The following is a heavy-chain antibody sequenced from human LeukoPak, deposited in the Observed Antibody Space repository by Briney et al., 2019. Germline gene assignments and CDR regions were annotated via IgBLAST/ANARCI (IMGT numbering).Heavy chain of an antibody. CDR1: GFTFSSYA. CDR2: IKEDGSDK. J-gene: IGHJ5*02. D-gene: IGHD6-13*01. Sequence: GGSLRLSCAASGFTFSSYAMSWFRQAPGKGLEWVASIKEDGSDKYYVDSVKGRFTISRDNAKNSLYLQMNSLRDEDSAVYYCAREGRSSSLSSWGQGTLVSVSS. CDR3: AREGRSSSLSS. V-gene: IGHV3-7*01.